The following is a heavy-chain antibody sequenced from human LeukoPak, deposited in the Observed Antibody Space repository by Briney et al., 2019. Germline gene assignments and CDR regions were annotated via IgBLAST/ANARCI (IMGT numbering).Heavy chain of an antibody. CDR1: GGSITNKNYY. J-gene: IGHJ4*02. D-gene: IGHD3-3*01. V-gene: IGHV4-39*01. CDR3: ARHISSRFFDY. Sequence: SETLSLTCIVSGGSITNKNYYWGWIRQPPGKGLEWIGSINYSGTTYNNPSLKSRVTIFVDTSKNQFSLKLSSVAAADTAVYYCARHISSRFFDYWGQGTLVTVSS. CDR2: INYSGTT.